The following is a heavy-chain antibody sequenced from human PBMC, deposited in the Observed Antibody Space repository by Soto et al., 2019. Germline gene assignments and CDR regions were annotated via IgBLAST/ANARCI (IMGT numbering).Heavy chain of an antibody. J-gene: IGHJ6*02. Sequence: EVQLVESGGDFVQPGGSLRLSCAGYGFSFGGYAMSWVRQAPGKGLEWVSGVSGGGTSTYYAGSVMGRFTISRDSSVVYLQMNSLRADDTAVYYCAKWGGYYAYYSEMDVWGRGTTVTVSS. D-gene: IGHD1-26*01. CDR3: AKWGGYYAYYSEMDV. V-gene: IGHV3-23*04. CDR2: VSGGGTST. CDR1: GFSFGGYA.